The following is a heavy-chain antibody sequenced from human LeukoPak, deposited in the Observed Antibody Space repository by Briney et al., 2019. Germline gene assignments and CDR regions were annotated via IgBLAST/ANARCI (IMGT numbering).Heavy chain of an antibody. V-gene: IGHV3-66*01. CDR1: GFTVSINY. D-gene: IGHD2-15*01. CDR2: IYSGGST. Sequence: GGSLRLSCAASGFTVSINYLSWVRQAPGKGLEWVSVIYSGGSTYYADSVKGRFTISRDDSKNTLYLQMNSLRAEDTAVYYCARRGSGKVFDYWGQGTLVTVSS. J-gene: IGHJ4*02. CDR3: ARRGSGKVFDY.